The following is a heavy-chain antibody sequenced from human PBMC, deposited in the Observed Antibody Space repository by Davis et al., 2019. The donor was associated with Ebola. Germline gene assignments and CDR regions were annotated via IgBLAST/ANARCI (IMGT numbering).Heavy chain of an antibody. CDR1: GFTFSDYW. J-gene: IGHJ4*02. CDR2: IKPDGSEK. D-gene: IGHD3-9*01. V-gene: IGHV3-7*03. CDR3: ARDFTANYDILTIGGY. Sequence: GESLKISCTASGFTFSDYWMSWVRQAPGKGLEWVANIKPDGSEKYSVDSVKGRFTISRDNAKNSLYLQMNSLGADDTAVYYCARDFTANYDILTIGGYWGQGTLVTVSS.